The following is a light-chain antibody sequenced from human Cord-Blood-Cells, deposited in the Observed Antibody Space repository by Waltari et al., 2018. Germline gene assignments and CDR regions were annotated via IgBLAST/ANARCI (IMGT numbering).Light chain of an antibody. Sequence: QSALTQTASVSGSPGQSITISCTGTSSDVVRYNLASWYQQHPGKAPKLMIYEGSKRPSGVSNRVSGSTSGNTASLTISGLQTEDEADYYCCSYAGSSTLVFRGGAKLTVL. J-gene: IGLJ2*01. V-gene: IGLV2-23*01. CDR3: CSYAGSSTLV. CDR2: EGS. CDR1: SSDVVRYNL.